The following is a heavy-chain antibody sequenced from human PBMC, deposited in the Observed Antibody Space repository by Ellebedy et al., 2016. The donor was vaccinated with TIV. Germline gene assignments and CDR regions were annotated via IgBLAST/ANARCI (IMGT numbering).Heavy chain of an antibody. D-gene: IGHD3-10*01. CDR3: ARLNYYGSGSYFWFDP. CDR1: GGSISSYY. J-gene: IGHJ5*02. V-gene: IGHV4-59*12. CDR2: IYYSGST. Sequence: MPSETLSLTCTVSGGSISSYYWSWIRQPPGKGLEWIGYIYYSGSTNYNPSLKSRVTMSVDTSKNQFSLKLSSVTAADTAVYYCARLNYYGSGSYFWFDPWGQGTLVTVSS.